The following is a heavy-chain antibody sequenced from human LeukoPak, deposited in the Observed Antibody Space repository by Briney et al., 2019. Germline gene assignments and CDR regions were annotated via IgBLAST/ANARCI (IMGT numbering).Heavy chain of an antibody. Sequence: ASVKVSCKASGYTFTSYAMNWVRQAPGQGLEWMGWINTNTGNPTYAQGFTGRFVFSSDTSVSTAYLQISSLKAEDTAVYYCARVLVNYDFWSGYYLGDQYYFDYWGQGTLVTVSS. CDR3: ARVLVNYDFWSGYYLGDQYYFDY. J-gene: IGHJ4*02. V-gene: IGHV7-4-1*02. CDR1: GYTFTSYA. CDR2: INTNTGNP. D-gene: IGHD3-3*01.